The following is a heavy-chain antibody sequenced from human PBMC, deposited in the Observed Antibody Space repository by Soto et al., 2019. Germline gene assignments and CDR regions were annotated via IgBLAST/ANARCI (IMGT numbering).Heavy chain of an antibody. V-gene: IGHV4-34*01. CDR3: ARGKVQRYLYKVLPWFDP. Sequence: SETLSLTCAVYGGSFSGYYWTWIRQPPGKGLEWIGEIDSRGGTNYNPSLKTRVTISLDTSKNQFSLKLSSVTAADTAVYYCARGKVQRYLYKVLPWFDPWGQGTLVTVCS. J-gene: IGHJ5*02. D-gene: IGHD1-1*01. CDR2: IDSRGGT. CDR1: GGSFSGYY.